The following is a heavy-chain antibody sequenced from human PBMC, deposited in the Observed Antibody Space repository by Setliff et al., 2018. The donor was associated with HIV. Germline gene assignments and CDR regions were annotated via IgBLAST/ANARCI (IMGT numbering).Heavy chain of an antibody. V-gene: IGHV1-18*04. J-gene: IGHJ6*03. CDR1: GVSFSNYA. CDR3: ARMRSCSGGSCLPGALYYYHMDV. Sequence: ASVKVSCKTSGVSFSNYAISWVRQAPGQGLEWMGWISTYNADTNYADKLQGRVTLTTDTSTTTVYMELRSLRSDDTAVYYCARMRSCSGGSCLPGALYYYHMDVWGKGTTVTVSS. CDR2: ISTYNADT. D-gene: IGHD2-15*01.